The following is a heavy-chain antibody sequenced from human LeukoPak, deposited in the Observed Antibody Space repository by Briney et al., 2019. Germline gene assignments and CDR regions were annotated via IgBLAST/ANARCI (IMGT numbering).Heavy chain of an antibody. Sequence: SETLSLTCTVSGGSISSGSYYWSWIRQPAGKGLEWIGRIYTSGSTNYNPSLKSRVTISVDTSKNQFSLELSSVTAADTAVYYCARELRFLEWATKPWGQGTLVTVSS. CDR1: GGSISSGSYY. V-gene: IGHV4-61*02. CDR3: ARELRFLEWATKP. J-gene: IGHJ5*02. CDR2: IYTSGST. D-gene: IGHD3-3*01.